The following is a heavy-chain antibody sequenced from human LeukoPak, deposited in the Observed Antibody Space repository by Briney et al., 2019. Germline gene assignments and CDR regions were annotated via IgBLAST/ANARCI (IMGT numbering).Heavy chain of an antibody. CDR1: VGFISSSSYY. V-gene: IGHV4-39*01. CDR2: IYYSGST. Sequence: SETLSLTCTVSVGFISSSSYYWGWIRQPPGKGLERNWSIYYSGSTYCNRYRQSRITITVDTSKNEFSLKLSSVTAADTAVYYCARHISGSYHFDYWGQGTLVTVSS. CDR3: ARHISGSYHFDY. J-gene: IGHJ4*02. D-gene: IGHD1-26*01.